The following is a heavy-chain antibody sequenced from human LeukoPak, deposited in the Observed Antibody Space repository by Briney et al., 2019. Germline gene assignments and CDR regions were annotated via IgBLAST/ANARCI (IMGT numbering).Heavy chain of an antibody. CDR3: ARGGQLGIAVDY. CDR1: CGSISRGEDY. D-gene: IGHD7-27*01. J-gene: IGHJ4*02. V-gene: IGHV4-31*03. Sequence: PSQTLSLTCNVSCGSISRGEDYWSWIRQHPGKGLEWIGHGYYSGSTYSNPPIKGRVTISVDTSKNQSSLKLSSVTAADPAVYYCARGGQLGIAVDYWGQGTLVTVSS. CDR2: GYYSGST.